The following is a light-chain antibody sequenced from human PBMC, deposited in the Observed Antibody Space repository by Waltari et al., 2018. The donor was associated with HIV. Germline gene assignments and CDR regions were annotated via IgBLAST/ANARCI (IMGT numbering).Light chain of an antibody. CDR3: SSYTSISTLV. V-gene: IGLV2-14*01. CDR2: EVS. CDR1: SRDVGRYDY. Sequence: QSALTQPASVSGSPGQSITISCTGTSRDVGRYDYVSWYQQHPGKAPKFMIYEVSNRPSGVSNRCSGSKSGNTASLTISGLQAEDEADYYCSSYTSISTLVFGGGTKLTVL. J-gene: IGLJ3*02.